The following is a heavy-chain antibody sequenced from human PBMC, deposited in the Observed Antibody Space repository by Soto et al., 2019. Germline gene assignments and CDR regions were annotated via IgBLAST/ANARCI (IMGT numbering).Heavy chain of an antibody. CDR1: GGTFSSYA. Sequence: SVKVSCKASGGTFSSYAISWVRQAPGQGLEWMGGIIPIFGTANYAQKFQGRVTITADESTSTAYMELSSLRSEDTAEYYCATMVRGVTAHNWFDPWGQGILLTVSS. CDR2: IIPIFGTA. J-gene: IGHJ5*02. D-gene: IGHD2-21*02. CDR3: ATMVRGVTAHNWFDP. V-gene: IGHV1-69*13.